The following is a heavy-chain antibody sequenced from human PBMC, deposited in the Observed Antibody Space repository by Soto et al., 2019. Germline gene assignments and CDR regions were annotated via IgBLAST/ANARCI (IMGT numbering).Heavy chain of an antibody. CDR1: GGSFSGYY. V-gene: IGHV4-34*03. CDR3: SLMSRATVSVATSRNQFSLRLRPVTAADTAVYYCAGERGKRGYSYGADRRWFDP. D-gene: IGHD3-10*01. J-gene: IGHJ5*02. Sequence: SETLSLTCAVYGGSFSGYYWSWIRQPPGKGLEWIGEINHSGSTNYNPSLKSRVTISVDTSKNQFSLKLSSVTAADTTNSTPSLMSRATVSVATSRNQFSLRLRPVTAADTAVYYCAGERGKRGYSYGADRRWFDPWGQGTLVTVSS. CDR2: INHSGST.